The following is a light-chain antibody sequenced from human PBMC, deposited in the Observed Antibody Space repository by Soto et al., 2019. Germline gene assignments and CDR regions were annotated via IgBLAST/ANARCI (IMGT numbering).Light chain of an antibody. CDR1: QSVSSRY. Sequence: EIVLTQSRCTVSLSPVERATLACSASQSVSSRYVAWYQQKLGQAPRLLIYGASSRATGIPDRFSGSGSGTDFTLTISRLEPEDFAVYYCQQYGSSPLTFGGGAKVDIK. V-gene: IGKV3-20*01. CDR2: GAS. CDR3: QQYGSSPLT. J-gene: IGKJ4*01.